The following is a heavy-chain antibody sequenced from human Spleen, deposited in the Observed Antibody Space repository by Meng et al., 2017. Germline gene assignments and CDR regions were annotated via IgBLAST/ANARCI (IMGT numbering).Heavy chain of an antibody. Sequence: GGSLRLSCAASGFTVSSNYMSWVRQAPGKGLEWVSVIYSGGSTYYADSVKGRFTISRDNSKNTLYLQMNSLRAEDTAVYYCARDSYAYYDFWSGYYTGGYFDYWGQGTLVTVSS. J-gene: IGHJ4*02. CDR2: IYSGGST. CDR1: GFTVSSNY. CDR3: ARDSYAYYDFWSGYYTGGYFDY. V-gene: IGHV3-53*01. D-gene: IGHD3-3*01.